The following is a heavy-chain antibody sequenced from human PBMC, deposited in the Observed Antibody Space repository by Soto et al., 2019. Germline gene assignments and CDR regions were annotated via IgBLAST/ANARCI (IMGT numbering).Heavy chain of an antibody. CDR3: ARTYVPGIAGFDP. J-gene: IGHJ5*02. V-gene: IGHV3-74*01. CDR1: GFTFSNYF. Sequence: LRLSCAASGFTFSNYFMHWVRQVPGEGLVWVSRMSGDGKTISYADSVKGRFTISRDNAKNTLYLQMNSLRVEDTAVYYCARTYVPGIAGFDPWGQGTLVTVSS. D-gene: IGHD1-1*01. CDR2: MSGDGKTI.